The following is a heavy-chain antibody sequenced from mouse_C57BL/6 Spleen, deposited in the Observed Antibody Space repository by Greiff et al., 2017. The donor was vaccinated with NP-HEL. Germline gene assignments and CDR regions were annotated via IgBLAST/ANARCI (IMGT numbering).Heavy chain of an antibody. Sequence: EVLLVQPGGGLVKPGGSLKLSCAASGFTFSSYTMYWVRQTPEKRLEWVATIRGGGGNTYYPDSVKGRFTISRDNAKNTRYRQLSSLRSEDTALYYCARLGGREYFDYWGQGTTLTVSS. CDR3: ARLGGREYFDY. J-gene: IGHJ2*01. CDR1: GFTFSSYT. V-gene: IGHV5-9*01. CDR2: IRGGGGNT.